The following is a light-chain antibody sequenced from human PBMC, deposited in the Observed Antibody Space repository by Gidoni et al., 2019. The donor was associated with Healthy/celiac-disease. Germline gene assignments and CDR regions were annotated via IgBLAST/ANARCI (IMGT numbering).Light chain of an antibody. CDR2: KAS. V-gene: IGKV1-5*03. CDR1: QSISSW. Sequence: DIQMTQSPSTLSASVGDRVTITCRASQSISSWLAWYQQKPGKAPKLLIYKASSLESGVPSRFSGSESGTEFTLTISSLQPDDFATYYCQQYNSYRVAFGQGTKVEIK. J-gene: IGKJ1*01. CDR3: QQYNSYRVA.